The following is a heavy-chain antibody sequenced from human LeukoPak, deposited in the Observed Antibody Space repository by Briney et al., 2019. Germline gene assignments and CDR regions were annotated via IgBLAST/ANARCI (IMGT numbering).Heavy chain of an antibody. CDR1: GFTFSSYA. CDR2: ISGSSGNT. D-gene: IGHD6-19*01. CDR3: AKDYSSGWYDY. Sequence: RGSLRLSCAASGFTFSSYAMSWVRQAPGKGLEWVSVISGSSGNTYYADSVKGRFTISRDNSKNTLYLQMNSLRAEDTAVYYCAKDYSSGWYDYWGQGTLVTVSS. J-gene: IGHJ4*02. V-gene: IGHV3-23*01.